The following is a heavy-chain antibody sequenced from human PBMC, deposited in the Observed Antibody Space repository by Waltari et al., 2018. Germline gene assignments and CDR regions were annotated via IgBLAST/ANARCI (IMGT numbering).Heavy chain of an antibody. CDR3: ARSGYYDSSGYYWWFDP. V-gene: IGHV4-39*01. CDR2: IYYSGST. D-gene: IGHD3-22*01. CDR1: GGSISSSNYY. J-gene: IGHJ5*02. Sequence: QLQLQESGPGLVKPSETLSLTCTVSGGSISSSNYYWGWIRQPPGKGLEWIGSIYYSGSTYYNTSLKSRVTISVDTSKNQFYLKLNSVTAADTAVHYCARSGYYDSSGYYWWFDPWGQGTLVTVSS.